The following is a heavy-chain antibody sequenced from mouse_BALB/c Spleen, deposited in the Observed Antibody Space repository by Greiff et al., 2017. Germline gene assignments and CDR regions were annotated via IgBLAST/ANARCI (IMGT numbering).Heavy chain of an antibody. CDR1: GYSFTSYW. CDR2: IDPSDSET. V-gene: IGHV1S127*01. D-gene: IGHD1-1*01. J-gene: IGHJ4*01. Sequence: QVQLQQSGPQLVRPGASVKISCKASGYSFTSYWMHWVKQRPGQGLEWIGMIDPSDSETRLNQKFKDKATLTVDKSSSTAYMQLSSPTSEDSAVYYCARSHYGSSLYAMDYWGQGTSVTVSS. CDR3: ARSHYGSSLYAMDY.